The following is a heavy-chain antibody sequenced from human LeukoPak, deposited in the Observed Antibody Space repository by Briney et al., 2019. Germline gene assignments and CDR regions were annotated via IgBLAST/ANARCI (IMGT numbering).Heavy chain of an antibody. Sequence: GGSLRLSCAASGVSFSTYAMSWVRQAPGKGLEWVSGTSGSGGNTYSADTVKGRFTISRDNSKNTLYLQMNSLRAEDTAVYYCAKGKLDPFDYWGQGTLVTVSS. CDR3: AKGKLDPFDY. J-gene: IGHJ4*02. CDR1: GVSFSTYA. D-gene: IGHD1-1*01. V-gene: IGHV3-23*01. CDR2: TSGSGGNT.